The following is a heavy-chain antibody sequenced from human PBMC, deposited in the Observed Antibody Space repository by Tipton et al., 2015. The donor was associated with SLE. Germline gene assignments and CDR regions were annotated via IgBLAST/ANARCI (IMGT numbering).Heavy chain of an antibody. V-gene: IGHV3-74*01. J-gene: IGHJ6*02. CDR3: ASVLEYSSSFNLYYYYGMDV. D-gene: IGHD6-6*01. CDR2: INSDGSST. Sequence: SLRLSCAASGFTFSNYWMNWVRQAPGKGLVWVSRINSDGSSTSYADSVKGRFTISRDNAKNTLYLQMNSLRAEDTAVYYCASVLEYSSSFNLYYYYGMDVWGQVTTVTVSS. CDR1: GFTFSNYW.